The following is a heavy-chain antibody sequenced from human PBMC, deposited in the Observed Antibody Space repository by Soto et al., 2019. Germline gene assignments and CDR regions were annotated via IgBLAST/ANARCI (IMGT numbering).Heavy chain of an antibody. D-gene: IGHD6-13*01. Sequence: SETLSLTCTVSGGSISSGGYYWSWIRQHPGKGLEWIGYIYYSGSTYYNLSLKSRVTISVDTSKNQFSLKLSSVTAADTAVYYCARDLSEAAAARGEIYYGMDVWCQGTTVTVSS. CDR1: GGSISSGGYY. CDR2: IYYSGST. CDR3: ARDLSEAAAARGEIYYGMDV. V-gene: IGHV4-31*03. J-gene: IGHJ6*02.